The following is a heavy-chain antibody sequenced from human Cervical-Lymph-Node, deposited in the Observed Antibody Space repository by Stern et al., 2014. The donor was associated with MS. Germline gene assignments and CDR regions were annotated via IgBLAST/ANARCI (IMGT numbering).Heavy chain of an antibody. V-gene: IGHV1-58*01. CDR2: IVVGSGNT. D-gene: IGHD3-22*01. J-gene: IGHJ3*02. CDR1: GFTFTSSA. CDR3: AAEPMYYSDSVGAFDI. Sequence: VQLVQSGPEVKKPGTSVKVSCKASGFTFTSSAVQWVRQARGQRLEWIGWIVVGSGNTNYAQKFQERVTITRDMSTSTAYMELSSLRSEDTAVYYCAAEPMYYSDSVGAFDIWGQGTMVTVSS.